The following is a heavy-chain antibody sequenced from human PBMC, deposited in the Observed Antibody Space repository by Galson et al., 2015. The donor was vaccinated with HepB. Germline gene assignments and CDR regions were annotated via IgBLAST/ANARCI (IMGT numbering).Heavy chain of an antibody. D-gene: IGHD6-19*01. CDR3: AKFGVLSSGWCNYFDP. Sequence: SLRLSCAASGFTFSSYGMIWVRQAPGKGLEWVSAVMSGSGCAFYADSVKGRFTISRDNSKNTLSLQMNSLGAEDTAVYYCAKFGVLSSGWCNYFDPWGQGTLVTVSS. J-gene: IGHJ5*02. CDR1: GFTFSSYG. V-gene: IGHV3-23*01. CDR2: VMSGSGCA.